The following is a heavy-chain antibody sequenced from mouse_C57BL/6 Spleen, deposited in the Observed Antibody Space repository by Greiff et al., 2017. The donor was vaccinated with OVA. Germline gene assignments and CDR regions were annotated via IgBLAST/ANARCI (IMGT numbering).Heavy chain of an antibody. D-gene: IGHD2-5*01. V-gene: IGHV1-20*01. CDR2: INPYNGDT. CDR3: ARCPYYSNYDAMDY. Sequence: EVQLQQSGPELVKPGDSVKISCKASGYSFTGYFMNWVMQSHGKSLEWIGRINPYNGDTFYNQKFKGKATLTVDKSSSTAHMELRSLTSEDSAVYYCARCPYYSNYDAMDYWGQGTSVTVSS. J-gene: IGHJ4*01. CDR1: GYSFTGYF.